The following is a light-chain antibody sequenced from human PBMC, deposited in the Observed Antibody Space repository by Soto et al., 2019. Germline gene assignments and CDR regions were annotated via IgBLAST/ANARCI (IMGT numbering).Light chain of an antibody. CDR3: QQYNSYPMYT. Sequence: DIPMTKSPSTLSASVGDRVTITCRASQSSSSWLAWYQHKPGKAPKLLIYDASSLESGVPSRFSGSGSGTEVTLTISSLQPDDFATYYCQQYNSYPMYTFGQGTKLEIK. V-gene: IGKV1-5*01. J-gene: IGKJ2*01. CDR1: QSSSSW. CDR2: DAS.